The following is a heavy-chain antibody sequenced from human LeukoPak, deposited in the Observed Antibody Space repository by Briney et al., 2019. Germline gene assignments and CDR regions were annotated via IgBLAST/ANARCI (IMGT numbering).Heavy chain of an antibody. CDR1: GFTFRNYG. J-gene: IGHJ4*02. Sequence: PGGSLRLSCAASGFTFRNYGMHWVRQAPGKGLEWVAVIWYDASNKYYADSVKGRFTISRDNSKNTLYLQMNSLRAEDTAVYYCARDRYGANSPFDYWGQGTLVTVSS. CDR2: IWYDASNK. V-gene: IGHV3-33*01. CDR3: ARDRYGANSPFDY. D-gene: IGHD4-23*01.